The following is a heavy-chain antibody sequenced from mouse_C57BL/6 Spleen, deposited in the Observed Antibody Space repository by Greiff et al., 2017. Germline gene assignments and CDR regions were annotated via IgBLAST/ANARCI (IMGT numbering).Heavy chain of an antibody. CDR1: GFTFSDYY. CDR2: ISNGGGST. CDR3: ARNHGGAMDY. V-gene: IGHV5-12*01. J-gene: IGHJ4*01. Sequence: EVNVVESGGGLVQPGGSLKLSCAASGFTFSDYYMYWVRQTPEKRLEWVAYISNGGGSTYYPDTVKGRFTISRDNAKNTLYLQVSRLKSEDTAMYYCARNHGGAMDYWGQGTSVTVSS. D-gene: IGHD2-1*01.